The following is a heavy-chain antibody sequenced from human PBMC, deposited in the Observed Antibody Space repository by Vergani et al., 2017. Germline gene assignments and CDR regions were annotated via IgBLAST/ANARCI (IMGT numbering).Heavy chain of an antibody. CDR2: IYYSGST. CDR3: ARTRRAYSSSHTLGY. V-gene: IGHV4-39*01. J-gene: IGHJ4*02. CDR1: GGSISSSSYY. D-gene: IGHD6-6*01. Sequence: QLQLQESGPGLVQPSETLYLTCTVSGGSISSSSYYWGWIRQPPGKGLEWIGSIYYSGSTYYNPSLKSRVTISVDTSKNQFSLKLSSVTAADTAVYYCARTRRAYSSSHTLGYWGQGTLVTVSS.